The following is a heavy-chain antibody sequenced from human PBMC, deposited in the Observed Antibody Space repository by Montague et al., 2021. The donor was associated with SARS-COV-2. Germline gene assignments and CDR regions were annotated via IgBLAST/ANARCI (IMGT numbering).Heavy chain of an antibody. J-gene: IGHJ4*02. CDR2: VYWDDDE. V-gene: IGHV2-5*02. D-gene: IGHD1-1*01. Sequence: PALVKPTQTLTLTCTFSGFSLTTFGVGVGWIRQPPGKAPEWLTLVYWDDDEHYSPSLKNRLSVTKAASEPRVVLRMTNMHPVDTATYYCVYWKMGDGNPKFEFWSQGTLVTVSS. CDR1: GFSLTTFGVG. CDR3: VYWKMGDGNPKFEF.